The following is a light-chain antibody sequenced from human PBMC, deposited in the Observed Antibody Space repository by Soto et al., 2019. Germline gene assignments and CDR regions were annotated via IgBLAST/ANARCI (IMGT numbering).Light chain of an antibody. CDR3: QKYNSYSWT. CDR2: KTS. J-gene: IGKJ1*01. V-gene: IGKV1-5*03. CDR1: QIFSNW. Sequence: DIQMTQSPSTLSASVGDTVTITCRASQIFSNWLAWYQQKPGKAPKFLIYKTSTAESGVPTRFSGSGSGTEFTLPISSLQPDDFATYYFQKYNSYSWTFGKGTKVAIK.